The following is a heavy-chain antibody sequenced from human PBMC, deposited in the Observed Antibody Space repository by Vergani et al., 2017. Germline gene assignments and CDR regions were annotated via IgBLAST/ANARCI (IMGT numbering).Heavy chain of an antibody. V-gene: IGHV3-74*03. Sequence: DVHLAESGGGFFQPGGSLRLSCSASGFSFNSSWMHWVRQVPGKGLLWVSRIKSDGSITAYADSVKGRFTISRDNAQNTLYLQMNSLRVEDTGVYYCARARXIETCYMSNWLESWGQGTLVTVSS. CDR2: IKSDGSIT. J-gene: IGHJ5*01. CDR3: ARARXIETCYMSNWLES. D-gene: IGHD3-9*01. CDR1: GFSFNSSW.